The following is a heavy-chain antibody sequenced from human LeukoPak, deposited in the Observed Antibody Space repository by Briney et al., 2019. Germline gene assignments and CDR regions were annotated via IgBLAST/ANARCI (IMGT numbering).Heavy chain of an antibody. J-gene: IGHJ4*02. Sequence: PGGSLRLSCAVSGFSFRTYSTNWVRQAPGKGLEWVSTITGDSTYIRYADSVRGRFTISRDNAKSSLYLQMNSLRVEDTAVYYCARDCESGYSYGLCWGQGTLVTVSS. V-gene: IGHV3-21*01. CDR3: ARDCESGYSYGLC. CDR2: ITGDSTYI. D-gene: IGHD5-18*01. CDR1: GFSFRTYS.